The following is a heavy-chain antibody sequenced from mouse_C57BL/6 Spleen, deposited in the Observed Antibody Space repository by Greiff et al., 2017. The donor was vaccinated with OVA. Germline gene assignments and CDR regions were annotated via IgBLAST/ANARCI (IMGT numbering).Heavy chain of an antibody. Sequence: VQLQQPGAELVKPGASVKLSCKASGYTFTSYWMQWVKQRPGPGLEWIGEIDPSDSYTNYNQKFKGKATLTVDTSSSTAYMQLSSLTSEDSAVYYCARGVDGYYEDYWGQGTTLTVSS. CDR1: GYTFTSYW. V-gene: IGHV1-50*01. CDR2: IDPSDSYT. CDR3: ARGVDGYYEDY. D-gene: IGHD2-3*01. J-gene: IGHJ2*01.